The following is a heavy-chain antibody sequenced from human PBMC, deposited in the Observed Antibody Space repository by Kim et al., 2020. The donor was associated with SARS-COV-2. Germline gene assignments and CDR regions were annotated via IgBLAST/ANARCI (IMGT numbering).Heavy chain of an antibody. D-gene: IGHD2-2*01. V-gene: IGHV7-4-1*02. J-gene: IGHJ4*02. CDR3: ARDTSSLSLDS. CDR2: ISTNTGNP. Sequence: GESLKISCKASGYSFTRNSMNWVRQAPGQGLEWMGYISTNTGNPTYAQGFAGRFVFSLDTSVTTAYLQISSLKAADTAVYYCARDTSSLSLDSWGQGTLV. CDR1: GYSFTRNS.